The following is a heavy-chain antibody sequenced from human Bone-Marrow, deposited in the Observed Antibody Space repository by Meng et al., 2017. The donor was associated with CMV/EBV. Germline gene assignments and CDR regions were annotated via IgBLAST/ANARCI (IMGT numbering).Heavy chain of an antibody. D-gene: IGHD2-21*01. Sequence: GESLKISCAASGFTFSSYWMSWVRQAPGKGLEWVANIKQDGSEKYYVDSVKGRFTISRDNAKNSLYLQMNSLRAEDTAVYYCARGGILWPYEDFDYWGQGTLVTVSS. V-gene: IGHV3-7*01. CDR3: ARGGILWPYEDFDY. J-gene: IGHJ4*02. CDR1: GFTFSSYW. CDR2: IKQDGSEK.